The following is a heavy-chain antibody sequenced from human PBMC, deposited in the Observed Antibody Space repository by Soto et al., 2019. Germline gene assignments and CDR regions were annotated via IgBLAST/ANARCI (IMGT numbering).Heavy chain of an antibody. Sequence: PGESLKISCKGSGYSFTSYWISWVRQMPGKGLEWMGRIDPSDSYTNYSPSFQGHVTISADKSISTAYLQWSSLKASDTAMYYCARHRKYYYDSSGYPRLYYYYGMDVWGQGTTVTVS. V-gene: IGHV5-10-1*01. CDR2: IDPSDSYT. CDR1: GYSFTSYW. D-gene: IGHD3-22*01. CDR3: ARHRKYYYDSSGYPRLYYYYGMDV. J-gene: IGHJ6*02.